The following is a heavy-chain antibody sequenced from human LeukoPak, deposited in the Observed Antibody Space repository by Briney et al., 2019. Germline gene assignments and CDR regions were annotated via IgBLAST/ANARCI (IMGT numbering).Heavy chain of an antibody. CDR1: GYTFTSYG. CDR3: ARDGLTGTTGENWFDP. CDR2: ISAYNGNT. J-gene: IGHJ5*02. Sequence: ASVKVSCKASGYTFTSYGISWVRQAPGQGLEWMGWISAYNGNTNYAQKLQDRVTMTTDTSTSTAYMELRSLRSDDTAVYYCARDGLTGTTGENWFDPWGQGTLVTVSS. D-gene: IGHD1-7*01. V-gene: IGHV1-18*01.